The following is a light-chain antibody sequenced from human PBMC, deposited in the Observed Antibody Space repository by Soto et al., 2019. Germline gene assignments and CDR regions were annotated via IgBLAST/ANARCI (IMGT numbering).Light chain of an antibody. CDR1: ETIGRAY. V-gene: IGKV3-20*01. CDR2: ATS. CDR3: QQYSSPPQT. J-gene: IGKJ1*01. Sequence: IVLTQSPGTLSLSPGERATVSCRASETIGRAYFAWYQHRPGRTPRLVLSATSNRAAGIPDRFGGSGSGADFTLTISGVEPEDFAVYFCQQYSSPPQTFGQGTKVEIK.